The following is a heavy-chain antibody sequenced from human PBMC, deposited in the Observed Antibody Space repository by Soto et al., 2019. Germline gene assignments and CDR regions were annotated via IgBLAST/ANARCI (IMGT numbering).Heavy chain of an antibody. D-gene: IGHD2-15*01. J-gene: IGHJ4*02. CDR3: ARGPPGYCSGGSCYFAY. Sequence: QVQLQESGPGLVKPSQTLSLTCTVSGGAISSGGYYWSWIRQHPGKVLEWIGYSYYSGSPYYNPSLTPRLTISVDTSKHQLFLKLSSVTAADTAVYFCARGPPGYCSGGSCYFAYWGQGTLVTVSS. CDR1: GGAISSGGYY. CDR2: SYYSGSP. V-gene: IGHV4-31*03.